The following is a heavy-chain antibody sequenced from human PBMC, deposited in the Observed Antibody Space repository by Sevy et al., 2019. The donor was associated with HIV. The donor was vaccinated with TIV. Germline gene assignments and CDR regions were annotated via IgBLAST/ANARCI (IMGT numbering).Heavy chain of an antibody. D-gene: IGHD7-27*01. Sequence: GGSLRLSCAASGFTFSTYAMSWVRQAPGKGLEWVSAISSSDDNTYYADSVKGRFTISRDNSRNTLCLQMNSLRAEDTAVYYCAKGGTGETWGQGTRVTVSS. J-gene: IGHJ4*02. CDR1: GFTFSTYA. CDR3: AKGGTGET. V-gene: IGHV3-23*01. CDR2: ISSSDDNT.